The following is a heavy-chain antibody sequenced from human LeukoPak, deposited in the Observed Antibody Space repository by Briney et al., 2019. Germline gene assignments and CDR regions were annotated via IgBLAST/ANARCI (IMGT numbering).Heavy chain of an antibody. D-gene: IGHD3-10*01. CDR3: ARDKTSMVRGVMYY. Sequence: ASVKVSCKASGYTFTSYGISWVRQAPGQGLEWMGWISAYNGNTNYAQKLQGRVTMTTDTSTSTAYMELRSLRSDDTAVYYCARDKTSMVRGVMYYWGQGTLATVSS. V-gene: IGHV1-18*01. CDR1: GYTFTSYG. CDR2: ISAYNGNT. J-gene: IGHJ4*02.